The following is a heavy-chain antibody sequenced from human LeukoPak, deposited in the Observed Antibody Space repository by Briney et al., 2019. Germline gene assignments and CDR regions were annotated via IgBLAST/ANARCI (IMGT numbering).Heavy chain of an antibody. D-gene: IGHD3-22*01. CDR2: ISGSGGST. J-gene: IGHJ4*02. CDR1: GFTFSSYG. CDR3: AKGGYYDSYCDY. Sequence: GGSLRLSCAASGFTFSSYGMSWVRQAPGKGLEWVSAISGSGGSTYYADSVKGRFTIPRDNSKNTLYLQMNSLRAEDTAVYYCAKGGYYDSYCDYWGQGTLVTVSS. V-gene: IGHV3-23*01.